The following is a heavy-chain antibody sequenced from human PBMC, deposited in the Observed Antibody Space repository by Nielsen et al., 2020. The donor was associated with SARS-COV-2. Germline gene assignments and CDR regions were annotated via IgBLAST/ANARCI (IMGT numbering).Heavy chain of an antibody. J-gene: IGHJ4*02. CDR2: TRNKANRYTT. D-gene: IGHD2-15*01. V-gene: IGHV3-72*01. Sequence: GGSLRLSCAPSGFTFSDHYMDWVRQAPGKGLEWVCRTRNKANRYTTEYAASVKGRFTVLRDDSKNSLYLHMNSLKTEDTAVYYCARGAYCSGGACPGDFDYWGQGTLVTVSS. CDR1: GFTFSDHY. CDR3: ARGAYCSGGACPGDFDY.